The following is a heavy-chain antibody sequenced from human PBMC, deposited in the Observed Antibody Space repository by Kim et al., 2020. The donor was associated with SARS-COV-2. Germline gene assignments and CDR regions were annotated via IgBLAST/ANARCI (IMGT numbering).Heavy chain of an antibody. CDR2: MNPNSGNT. V-gene: IGHV1-8*01. CDR3: ARAPIHYYDSSGYFLGGGYYYYYYGMDV. CDR1: GYTFTSYD. Sequence: ASVKVSCKASGYTFTSYDINWVRQATGQGLEWMGWMNPNSGNTGYAQKFQGRVTMTRNTSISTAYMELSSLRSEDTAVYYCARAPIHYYDSSGYFLGGGYYYYYYGMDVWGQGTTVTVSS. J-gene: IGHJ6*02. D-gene: IGHD3-22*01.